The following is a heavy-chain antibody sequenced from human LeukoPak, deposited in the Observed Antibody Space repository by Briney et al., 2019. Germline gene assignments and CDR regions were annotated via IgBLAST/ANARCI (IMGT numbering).Heavy chain of an antibody. CDR3: ASGGPASGSYYRYFDY. V-gene: IGHV3-11*01. J-gene: IGHJ4*02. D-gene: IGHD1-26*01. Sequence: LSLTCAVSGYSISSGYYWGWIRQPPGKGLEWVSYISSSGSTIYYADSVKGRFTISRDNAKNSLYLQMNSLRAEDTAVYYCASGGPASGSYYRYFDYWGQGTLVTVSS. CDR2: ISSSGSTI. CDR1: GYSISSGYY.